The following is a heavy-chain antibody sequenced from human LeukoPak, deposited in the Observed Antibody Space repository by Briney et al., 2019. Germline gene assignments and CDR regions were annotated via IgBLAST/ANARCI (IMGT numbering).Heavy chain of an antibody. J-gene: IGHJ4*02. V-gene: IGHV3-66*01. Sequence: GGSLRLSCAASGFTVSSNYMSWVRQAPGKGLEWVSVIYSGGYTYYAGSVRGRFTISRDISENTLYLQMNSLRAEDTAVYYCARDGGVSGYDLLDYWGQGTLVTVSS. CDR3: ARDGGVSGYDLLDY. D-gene: IGHD5-12*01. CDR2: IYSGGYT. CDR1: GFTVSSNY.